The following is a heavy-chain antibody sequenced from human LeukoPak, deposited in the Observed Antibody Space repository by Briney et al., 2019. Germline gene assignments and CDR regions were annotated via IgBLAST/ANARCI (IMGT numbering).Heavy chain of an antibody. D-gene: IGHD3-10*01. CDR2: IYTSGST. J-gene: IGHJ6*03. V-gene: IGHV4-4*07. Sequence: SETLPLTCTVSGGSISSYYWSWIRQPAGKGLEWIGRIYTSGSTNYNPSLKSRVTISVDKSKNQFSLKLSSVTAADTAVYYCARESAYGYYYYMDVWGKGTTVTASS. CDR1: GGSISSYY. CDR3: ARESAYGYYYYMDV.